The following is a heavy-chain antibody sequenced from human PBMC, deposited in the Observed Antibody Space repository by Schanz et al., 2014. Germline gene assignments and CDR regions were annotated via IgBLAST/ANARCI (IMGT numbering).Heavy chain of an antibody. J-gene: IGHJ4*02. CDR3: ARPGGSSWSFAY. CDR2: IYQSGTT. V-gene: IGHV4-4*02. D-gene: IGHD6-13*01. CDR1: GGSISSGVW. Sequence: QVQLQESGPGLVKPSGTLSLTCVVSGGSISSGVWWTWARQSPGKGLEWIGSIYQSGTTYYSPSRKRGSPIPVDPPKTKSSLKLISVTAADTAVYYCARPGGSSWSFAYWGLGRLVIVSS.